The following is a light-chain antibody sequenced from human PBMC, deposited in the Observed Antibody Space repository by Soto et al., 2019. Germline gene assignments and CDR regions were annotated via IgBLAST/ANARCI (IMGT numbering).Light chain of an antibody. CDR2: DVT. CDR1: SSDVGSYNY. J-gene: IGLJ3*02. V-gene: IGLV2-11*01. Sequence: QSALTQPRSVSGSPGQSVTISCTGTSSDVGSYNYVSWYQQHPGKAPKLMIYDVTYRPSGVPDRFSGSKSGNTASLTISGLQAEDEADYHCCSYAGSYTWVFGGGTQLTVL. CDR3: CSYAGSYTWV.